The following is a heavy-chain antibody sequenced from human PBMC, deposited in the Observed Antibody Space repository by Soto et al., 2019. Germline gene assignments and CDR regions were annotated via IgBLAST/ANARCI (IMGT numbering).Heavy chain of an antibody. V-gene: IGHV4-59*01. CDR1: GGSISSYY. D-gene: IGHD3-3*01. CDR3: ARGFYDFWSGPVVSLDY. J-gene: IGHJ4*02. Sequence: SETLSLTCTVSGGSISSYYWSWIGQPPGRGLEWIGYIYYSGSTNYNPSLKSRVTISVDTSKNQFSLKLSSVTAADTAVYYCARGFYDFWSGPVVSLDYWGQGTLVTVSS. CDR2: IYYSGST.